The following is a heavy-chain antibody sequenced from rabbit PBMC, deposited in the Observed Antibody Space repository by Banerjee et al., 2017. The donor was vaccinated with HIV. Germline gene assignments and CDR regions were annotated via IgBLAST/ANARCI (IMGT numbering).Heavy chain of an antibody. J-gene: IGHJ4*01. V-gene: IGHV1S40*01. CDR3: ARAYASASGYYSGYYFDL. CDR1: AFSFTSSHY. D-gene: IGHD1-1*01. CDR2: IYTGSGST. Sequence: QSVEESGGDLVKPGGTLTLTCTASAFSFTSSHYMCWVRQAPGKGLEWIGCIYTGSGSTYYASWAKGRFTISKTSSTTVTLQMTSLTAADTATYFCARAYASASGYYSGYYFDLWGQGTLVTV.